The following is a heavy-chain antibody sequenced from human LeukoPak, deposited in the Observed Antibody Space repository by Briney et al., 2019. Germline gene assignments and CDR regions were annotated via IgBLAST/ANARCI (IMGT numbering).Heavy chain of an antibody. D-gene: IGHD6-13*01. CDR2: INGGGDNT. J-gene: IGHJ4*02. V-gene: IGHV3-23*01. CDR1: GFAFSIYA. CDR3: AKGSSPLGFSDY. Sequence: HPGGSLRLSCTASGFAFSIYAISWVRQAPGKGLEWVSAINGGGDNTYYADSVKGRFTISRDNSKNTLYLQMNSVRAEDTAVYYCAKGSSPLGFSDYWGQGTLVTVSS.